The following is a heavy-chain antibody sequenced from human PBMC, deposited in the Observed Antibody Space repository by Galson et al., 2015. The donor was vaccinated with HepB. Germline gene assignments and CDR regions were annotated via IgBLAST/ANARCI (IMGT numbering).Heavy chain of an antibody. D-gene: IGHD1-1*01. J-gene: IGHJ4*02. CDR3: AKVNWNLGRDF. Sequence: SLRLSCAASGFTFSSCDMNWVRPAPGKGLEWVSGIRYNGGSTYYADSVKGRFTISRVNSRNTVYLQMNSLRAEDTAIYYCAKVNWNLGRDFWGQGTLVTVSS. V-gene: IGHV3-23*01. CDR1: GFTFSSCD. CDR2: IRYNGGST.